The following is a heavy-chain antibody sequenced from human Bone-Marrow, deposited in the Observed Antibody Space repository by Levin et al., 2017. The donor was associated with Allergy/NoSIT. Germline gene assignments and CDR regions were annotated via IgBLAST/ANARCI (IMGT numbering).Heavy chain of an antibody. CDR2: ISSSGSTI. D-gene: IGHD3-10*01. CDR3: ARVPYYYGSGSDYGIDY. Sequence: GESLKISCAASGFTFSDYYMSWIRQAPGKGLEWVSYISSSGSTIYYADSVKGRFTISRDNAKNSLYLQMNSLRAEDTAVYYCARVPYYYGSGSDYGIDYWGQGTLVTVSS. CDR1: GFTFSDYY. V-gene: IGHV3-11*01. J-gene: IGHJ4*02.